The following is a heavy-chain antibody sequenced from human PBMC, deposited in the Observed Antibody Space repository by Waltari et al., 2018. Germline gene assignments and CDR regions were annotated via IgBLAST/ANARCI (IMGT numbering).Heavy chain of an antibody. D-gene: IGHD3-22*01. V-gene: IGHV1-8*02. J-gene: IGHJ4*03. CDR3: ARGPFFYYYDSSGPYYFDY. Sequence: QVQLVQSGAEVKKPGTSVKVSCKASGYTFTSYEFNWVRKATGPGLEWMGWMNPNSGNTGDAQKFQGRVTMTRNTSISTAYMELSSLRSEDTAVYYCARGPFFYYYDSSGPYYFDYWGKGSTVTISS. CDR1: GYTFTSYE. CDR2: MNPNSGNT.